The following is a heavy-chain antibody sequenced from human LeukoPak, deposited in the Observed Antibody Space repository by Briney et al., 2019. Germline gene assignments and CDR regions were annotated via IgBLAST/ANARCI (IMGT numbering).Heavy chain of an antibody. CDR3: ARRGYCSNGVCYPDSVDY. J-gene: IGHJ4*02. CDR1: GYSFTSYW. D-gene: IGHD2-8*01. Sequence: GGSLKISCKGSGYSFTSYWIGWVRQMPGKGLEWMGIIYPGDSDTRYSPSFQGQVTISADKSISTAYLEWSSLKASDTAMYYCARRGYCSNGVCYPDSVDYWGQGTLVTVSS. V-gene: IGHV5-51*01. CDR2: IYPGDSDT.